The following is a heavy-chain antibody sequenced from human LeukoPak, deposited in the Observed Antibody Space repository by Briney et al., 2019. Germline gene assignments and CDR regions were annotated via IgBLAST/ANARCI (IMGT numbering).Heavy chain of an antibody. CDR1: GDTFSSYA. Sequence: ASVKVSCKAYGDTFSSYAISWVRQAPGQGLEWMGGIIPIFGTANYAQKFQGRVTITADESTSTAYMELSSLRSEDTAVYYCASIVGHDSPPFDYWGQGTLVTVSS. V-gene: IGHV1-69*13. D-gene: IGHD1-26*01. J-gene: IGHJ4*02. CDR3: ASIVGHDSPPFDY. CDR2: IIPIFGTA.